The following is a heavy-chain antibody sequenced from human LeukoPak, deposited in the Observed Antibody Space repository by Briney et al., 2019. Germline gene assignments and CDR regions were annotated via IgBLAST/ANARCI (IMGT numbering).Heavy chain of an antibody. J-gene: IGHJ4*02. Sequence: SETLSLTCSVSGDSISSYYWSWIRQPPGKGLEWIGYIYHSGSTNYNPSLKSRVTISVDTSKNQFSLKLSSVTAADTAVYYCARDPKPLITMIVDQVYWGQGTLVTVSS. D-gene: IGHD3-22*01. CDR3: ARDPKPLITMIVDQVY. CDR1: GDSISSYY. V-gene: IGHV4-59*12. CDR2: IYHSGST.